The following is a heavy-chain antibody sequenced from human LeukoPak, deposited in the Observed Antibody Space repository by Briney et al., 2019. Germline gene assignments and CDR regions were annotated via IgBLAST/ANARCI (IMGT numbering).Heavy chain of an antibody. CDR2: TRNKSNSYTT. V-gene: IGHV3-72*01. Sequence: PGGSLSLSCAASGFTFSDHYMDWVRQSPGKGLEWVGRTRNKSNSYTTEYAASVKGRFIISRDDSKSSLYLQMNSLTTEDTAVYYCARQSRTCSGDSCYQPDAFDIWGHGTMVTVSS. D-gene: IGHD2-15*01. CDR1: GFTFSDHY. CDR3: ARQSRTCSGDSCYQPDAFDI. J-gene: IGHJ3*02.